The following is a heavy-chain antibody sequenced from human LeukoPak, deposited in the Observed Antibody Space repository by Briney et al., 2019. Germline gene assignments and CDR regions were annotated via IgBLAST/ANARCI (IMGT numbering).Heavy chain of an antibody. CDR2: INWNGGST. J-gene: IGHJ4*02. V-gene: IGHV3-20*04. CDR3: ARVGLRFLEWLPYYFDY. CDR1: GFTFDDYG. Sequence: GGSLRLSCAASGFTFDDYGMSWLRQAPGKGLEWVSGINWNGGSTGYADSVRGRFTISRDNAKNSLYLQMNSLRAEDTALYYCARVGLRFLEWLPYYFDYWGQGTLVTVSS. D-gene: IGHD3-3*01.